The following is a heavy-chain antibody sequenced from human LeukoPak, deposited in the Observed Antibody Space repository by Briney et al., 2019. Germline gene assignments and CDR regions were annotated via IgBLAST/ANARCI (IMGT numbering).Heavy chain of an antibody. J-gene: IGHJ6*03. CDR2: IISGGSTI. CDR1: GFTFSSYE. D-gene: IGHD3-22*01. CDR3: ARVRREYGESSGYLYYMDV. V-gene: IGHV3-48*03. Sequence: PGGSLRLSCAASGFTFSSYEMNWVRHAPGKGLGWVSYIISGGSTIYYADSVKGRFTISRDNAKNSLYLQMNSLSAEDTALYYCARVRREYGESSGYLYYMDVWGKGTTPTVSS.